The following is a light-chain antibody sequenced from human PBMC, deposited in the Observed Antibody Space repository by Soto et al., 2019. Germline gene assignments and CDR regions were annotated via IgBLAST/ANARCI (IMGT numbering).Light chain of an antibody. CDR1: QNIDSY. J-gene: IGKJ1*01. V-gene: IGKV1-39*01. CDR3: QQTYSTTWT. CDR2: DAS. Sequence: DIQMTQSPSSLSASVGDRVTITCRASQNIDSYLNWYQQRPGKAPKPLIHDASSVQSGVPSRFSDSGSGTDFALTINSLQTEDVATIYGQQTYSTTWTFGQGTKVDIK.